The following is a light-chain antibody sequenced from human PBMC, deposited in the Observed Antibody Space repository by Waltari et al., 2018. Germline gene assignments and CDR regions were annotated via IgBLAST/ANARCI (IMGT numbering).Light chain of an antibody. J-gene: IGKJ2*01. V-gene: IGKV3-15*01. CDR3: QQYKTWPYA. CDR2: AAS. CDR1: QSVSTN. Sequence: EIVLTQSPATLSVSPGETATLSCRASQSVSTNLAWYQHAPGQAPRLLIYAASTRATGIPGRFSSSGSGTEFTLTIDNLQSEDFALFYCQQYKTWPYAFGQGTKIEIK.